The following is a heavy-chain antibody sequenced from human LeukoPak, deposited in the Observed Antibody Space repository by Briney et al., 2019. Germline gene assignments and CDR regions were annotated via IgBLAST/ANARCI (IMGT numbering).Heavy chain of an antibody. CDR1: GFSFSSYA. CDR3: AKLIPAVDCSRTSCYGFDY. CDR2: ITASGGNT. D-gene: IGHD2-2*01. J-gene: IGHJ4*02. Sequence: GGSLRLSCAASGFSFSSYAMSWVRQAPGKGLEWASGITASGGNTYYTDSVKGRSTISRDNSKNTLYLQMSSLRAEDTAVYYCAKLIPAVDCSRTSCYGFDYWGQGTLVTVSS. V-gene: IGHV3-23*01.